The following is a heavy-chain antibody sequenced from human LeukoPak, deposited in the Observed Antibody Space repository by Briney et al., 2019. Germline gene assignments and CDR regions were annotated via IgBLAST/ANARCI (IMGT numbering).Heavy chain of an antibody. Sequence: ASVKVSCKASGYTFTNYDISWVRQATGQGLEWMGWMNPNRDNTGYAQKFQGRVTITRNTSISTAYMELSSLRSEDTAVYYCARGLAAPGTGDYWGQGTLVTVSS. CDR2: MNPNRDNT. CDR3: ARGLAAPGTGDY. D-gene: IGHD6-6*01. J-gene: IGHJ4*02. CDR1: GYTFTNYD. V-gene: IGHV1-8*03.